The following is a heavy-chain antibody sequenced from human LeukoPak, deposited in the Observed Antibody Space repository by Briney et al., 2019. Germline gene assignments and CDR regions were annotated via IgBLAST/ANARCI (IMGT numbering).Heavy chain of an antibody. Sequence: AGGSLRLSCAASGFTFSSYAMSWVRQAPGKGLEWVSAISGSGGSTYYADSVKGRFTISRDNSKNTLYLQMNSLRAEDTAAYYCAKLWFGEPQRYPNFDYWGQGTLVTVSS. D-gene: IGHD3-10*01. CDR3: AKLWFGEPQRYPNFDY. CDR2: ISGSGGST. CDR1: GFTFSSYA. J-gene: IGHJ4*02. V-gene: IGHV3-23*01.